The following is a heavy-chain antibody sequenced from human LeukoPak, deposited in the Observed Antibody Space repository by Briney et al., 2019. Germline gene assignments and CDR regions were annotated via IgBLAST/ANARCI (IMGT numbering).Heavy chain of an antibody. D-gene: IGHD4-23*01. CDR2: IYPGDSDT. CDR3: ARRDSGGNLDS. Sequence: GESLKISRKASGYSFTTHWIGRVRQVPGQGLELMGIIYPGDSDTRYSPSFQGQVTISADKSITTAYVQWSSLKASDTAMYYCARRDSGGNLDSWGQGTLVTVSS. V-gene: IGHV5-51*01. CDR1: GYSFTTHW. J-gene: IGHJ4*02.